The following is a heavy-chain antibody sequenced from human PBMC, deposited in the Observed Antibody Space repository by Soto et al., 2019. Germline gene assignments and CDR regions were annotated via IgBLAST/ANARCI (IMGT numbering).Heavy chain of an antibody. D-gene: IGHD3-16*01. J-gene: IGHJ5*02. CDR3: ARDVRNFGGPFRFDP. V-gene: IGHV4-30-4*01. CDR2: IYYSGST. Sequence: QVQLQESGPGLVKPSQTLSLTCTVSGGSISSGDYYWSWIRQPPGKGLEWIGYIYYSGSTYYNPSLKSRVTISVDTSKNQCSLKLSSVTAADTAVYYCARDVRNFGGPFRFDPWGQGTLVTVSS. CDR1: GGSISSGDYY.